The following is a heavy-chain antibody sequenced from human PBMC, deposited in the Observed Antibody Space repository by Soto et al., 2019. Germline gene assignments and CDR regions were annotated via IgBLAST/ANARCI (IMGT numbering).Heavy chain of an antibody. J-gene: IGHJ3*02. CDR3: ARGASGSSGWYGESAFDI. V-gene: IGHV4-59*01. Sequence: SETLCLTCTVSGGSISSYYWSWIRQPPGKGLEWIGYIYYSGSTNYNPSLKRRVTISVDTSKNKFTLKLSSVTAADTAVYYCARGASGSSGWYGESAFDIWGQGTMVTVSS. CDR2: IYYSGST. D-gene: IGHD6-19*01. CDR1: GGSISSYY.